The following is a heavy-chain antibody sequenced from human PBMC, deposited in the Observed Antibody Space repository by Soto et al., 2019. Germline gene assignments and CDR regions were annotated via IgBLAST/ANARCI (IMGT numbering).Heavy chain of an antibody. D-gene: IGHD6-13*01. CDR3: AHVRESSSWLPHWFDP. V-gene: IGHV2-5*02. J-gene: IGHJ5*02. Sequence: QITLKESGPTLVKPTQTLTLTCTFSGFSLSTSGVGVGWIRQPPGKALEWLALIYWDDDKRYSPSLKSRLTITTDTSKNQGVLTMTNMDPVDTATDYCAHVRESSSWLPHWFDPWGQGTLVTVSS. CDR1: GFSLSTSGVG. CDR2: IYWDDDK.